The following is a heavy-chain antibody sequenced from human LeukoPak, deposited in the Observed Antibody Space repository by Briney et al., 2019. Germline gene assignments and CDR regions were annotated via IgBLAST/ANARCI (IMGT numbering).Heavy chain of an antibody. V-gene: IGHV3-48*01. CDR3: ARTQKAYYMDV. Sequence: GGSLRLSCAASGFTFSSYWMHWVRQAPGKGLEWVSYISSSGSDIYYADSVKGRFTISRDNARNSLYLQMNSLRAEDTAVYFCARTQKAYYMDVWGKGTTVTVSS. CDR2: ISSSGSDI. CDR1: GFTFSSYW. J-gene: IGHJ6*03.